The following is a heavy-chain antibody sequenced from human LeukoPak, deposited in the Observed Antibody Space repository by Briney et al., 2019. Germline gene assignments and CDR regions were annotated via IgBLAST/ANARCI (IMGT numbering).Heavy chain of an antibody. V-gene: IGHV4-4*07. CDR1: GGSISSYY. CDR3: ARDAMDYYYYYMDV. D-gene: IGHD5-24*01. J-gene: IGHJ6*03. CDR2: IYASGST. Sequence: PSETLSLTCTLSGGSISSYYWSWTRQSAGEGLEWIGRIYASGSTNYNPSLKSRVTMSVDTSKNQFSLKLSSVTAADTAVYYCARDAMDYYYYYMDVWGKGTTVTVSS.